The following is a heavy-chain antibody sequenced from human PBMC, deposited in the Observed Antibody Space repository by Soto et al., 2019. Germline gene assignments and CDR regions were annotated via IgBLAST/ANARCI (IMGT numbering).Heavy chain of an antibody. CDR2: IYDSGTT. Sequence: SETLSLTCAVSAGSLNSGSSYWSWIRQHPGKGLEWIGYIYDSGTTYYNPSLKGRVTMSLDKSENHFSLKLNSVTAADTAVYFCARGRIFSVHPIDFPLLHFAYWGQRALVTVSS. J-gene: IGHJ4*02. V-gene: IGHV4-31*11. CDR1: AGSLNSGSSY. CDR3: ARGRIFSVHPIDFPLLHFAY. D-gene: IGHD3-3*01.